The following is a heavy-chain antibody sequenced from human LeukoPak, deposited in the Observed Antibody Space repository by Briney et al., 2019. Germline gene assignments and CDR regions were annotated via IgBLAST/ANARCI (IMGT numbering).Heavy chain of an antibody. V-gene: IGHV7-4-1*02. Sequence: ASVKVSCKASGYTFTYYGVNWVRQAPGQGLECLGGINTNTGNPTYAQGFTGRFVFSLDTSVSTAYLQISGLKAEDTAIYYCARSRRVVVPSTLNSADYYYYYMDVWGKGTTVTVSS. CDR3: ARSRRVVVPSTLNSADYYYYYMDV. CDR2: INTNTGNP. CDR1: GYTFTYYG. D-gene: IGHD2-15*01. J-gene: IGHJ6*03.